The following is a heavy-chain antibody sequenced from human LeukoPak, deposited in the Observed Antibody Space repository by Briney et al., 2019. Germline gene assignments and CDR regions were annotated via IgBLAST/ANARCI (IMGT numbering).Heavy chain of an antibody. D-gene: IGHD5-24*01. Sequence: GGSVTLSCAASGFTLSSYAMHWVRQAPGKGLEYGSAISSNGGTTYYANSVKGRFTISRDNSKNTLHLQMGSLRAEDMAVYYCARDQFPGRWLQGGFDFWGQGTLVTVSS. CDR1: GFTLSSYA. J-gene: IGHJ4*02. V-gene: IGHV3-64*01. CDR3: ARDQFPGRWLQGGFDF. CDR2: ISSNGGTT.